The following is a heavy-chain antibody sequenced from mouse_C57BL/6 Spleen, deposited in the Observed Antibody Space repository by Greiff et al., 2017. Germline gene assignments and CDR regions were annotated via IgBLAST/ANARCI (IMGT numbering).Heavy chain of an antibody. CDR1: GYAFSSYW. Sequence: QVQLQQSGAELVKPGASVKISCKASGYAFSSYWMNWVKQRPGKGLEWIGQIYPGDGDTNYNGKFKGKATLTADKSSSTAYMQVSCLTSEDSAVYVCARDDYYFGSRYYAMDYWGQGTAVTVSS. J-gene: IGHJ4*01. CDR2: IYPGDGDT. V-gene: IGHV1-80*01. D-gene: IGHD1-1*01. CDR3: ARDDYYFGSRYYAMDY.